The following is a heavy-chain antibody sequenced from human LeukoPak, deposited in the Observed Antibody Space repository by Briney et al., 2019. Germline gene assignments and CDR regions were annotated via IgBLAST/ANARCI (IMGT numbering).Heavy chain of an antibody. Sequence: GGSLRLSCAASGFTFSSYGMSWVRQAPGKGLEWVSAISGSGGSTYYADSVKGRFTISRDNSKNTVSLQMNSLRAEDTAVYYCAELGITMIGGVWGKGTTVTISS. V-gene: IGHV3-23*01. D-gene: IGHD3-10*02. CDR1: GFTFSSYG. CDR3: AELGITMIGGV. CDR2: ISGSGGST. J-gene: IGHJ6*04.